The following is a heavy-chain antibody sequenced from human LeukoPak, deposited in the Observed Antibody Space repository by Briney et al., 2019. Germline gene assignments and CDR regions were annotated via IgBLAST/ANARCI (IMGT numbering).Heavy chain of an antibody. D-gene: IGHD2/OR15-2a*01. CDR3: ARVSKPGWYDYYYMDV. Sequence: GGSLRLSCAASGFTVSSNYMSWVRQAPGKGLEWVSVIYSGGTTYYADSVKGRFTFSRDNSKNTLYLQMNSLRVEDTAVYYCARVSKPGWYDYYYMDVWGKGTTVTVSS. V-gene: IGHV3-53*05. CDR1: GFTVSSNY. J-gene: IGHJ6*03. CDR2: IYSGGTT.